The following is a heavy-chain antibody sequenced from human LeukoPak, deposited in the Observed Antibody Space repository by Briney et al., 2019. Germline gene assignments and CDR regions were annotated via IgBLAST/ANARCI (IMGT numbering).Heavy chain of an antibody. Sequence: PSETLSLTCTVSGDSISRNTWGWIRQPPGKGLEWIGTINYSGNTYYNPSHKSRVTISVDTSKNQFSLRLTSVTAADTAVYYCARRGDSSGYYFRVIPYYFDYWGQGTLVTVSS. V-gene: IGHV4-39*01. J-gene: IGHJ4*02. CDR2: INYSGNT. CDR3: ARRGDSSGYYFRVIPYYFDY. CDR1: GDSISRNT. D-gene: IGHD3-22*01.